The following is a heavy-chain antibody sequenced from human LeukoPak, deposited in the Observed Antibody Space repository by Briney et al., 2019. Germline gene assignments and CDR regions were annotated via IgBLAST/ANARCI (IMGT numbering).Heavy chain of an antibody. CDR2: IYDSGST. CDR1: GGSISSYY. Sequence: PSETLSLTCTVSGGSISSYYWSWIRQPAGKGLEWIGYIYDSGSTNYNPSLKSRVTISVDTSKHQFSLKLSSVTAADTAVYYCARVVAVAGKGWFDPWGQGTLVTVSS. CDR3: ARVVAVAGKGWFDP. D-gene: IGHD6-19*01. J-gene: IGHJ5*02. V-gene: IGHV4-59*12.